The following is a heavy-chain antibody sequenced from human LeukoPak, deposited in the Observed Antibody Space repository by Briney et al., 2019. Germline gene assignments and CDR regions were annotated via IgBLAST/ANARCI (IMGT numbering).Heavy chain of an antibody. Sequence: SESLSLTCAVYGGSFSPYYWSWIRQSPGKGLEWIAEIDHRGDTNYNPSVKSRVTISIDTSKNQFSLNMRSLSAADTAVYYCARGATISETGYFDFWGQGTLVTVSS. V-gene: IGHV4-34*01. J-gene: IGHJ4*03. CDR1: GGSFSPYY. CDR3: ARGATISETGYFDF. CDR2: IDHRGDT. D-gene: IGHD5-24*01.